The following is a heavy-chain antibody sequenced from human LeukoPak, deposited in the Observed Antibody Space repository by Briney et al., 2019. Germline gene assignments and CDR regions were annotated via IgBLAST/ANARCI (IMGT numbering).Heavy chain of an antibody. CDR1: GCTFISYA. Sequence: GSSVTVSCKASGCTFISYAISWVRQAPGQGLEWMGRIIPIFGTANYAQKFQGRVTITADKSTSTAYMELSSLRSEDTAVYYCARVGRDSNYYYYYMDVWGKGTTVTVSS. V-gene: IGHV1-69*06. D-gene: IGHD4-11*01. J-gene: IGHJ6*03. CDR2: IIPIFGTA. CDR3: ARVGRDSNYYYYYMDV.